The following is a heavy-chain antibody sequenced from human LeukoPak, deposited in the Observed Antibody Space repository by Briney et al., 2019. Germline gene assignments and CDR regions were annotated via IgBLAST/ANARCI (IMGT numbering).Heavy chain of an antibody. D-gene: IGHD2-2*01. CDR2: ISPYNGNT. CDR1: GYTFTSYV. J-gene: IGHJ5*02. CDR3: ARLTYCSSTSCRSEFNWFDP. V-gene: IGHV1-18*01. Sequence: ASVKVSCKASGYTFTSYVISWVRQAPGQGLEWMGWISPYNGNTNYAQKLQGRVTMTTDTSTSTAYMELRSLRSDDTAVYYCARLTYCSSTSCRSEFNWFDPWGQGTLVTVSS.